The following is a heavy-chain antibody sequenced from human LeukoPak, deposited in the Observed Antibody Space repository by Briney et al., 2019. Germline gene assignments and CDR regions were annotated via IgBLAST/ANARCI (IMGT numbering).Heavy chain of an antibody. D-gene: IGHD2-21*02. CDR2: LYYSGST. Sequence: PSETLSLTCAVSGGSFSGYYWSWIRQPPGRGLEWIGYLYYSGSTNYNPSLKSRVTMSVDTSKNQFSLQLRSVTAADTAVYYCARRSRRYCGGDCYAFDYWGQGTLLTVSS. CDR1: GGSFSGYY. J-gene: IGHJ4*02. CDR3: ARRSRRYCGGDCYAFDY. V-gene: IGHV4-59*08.